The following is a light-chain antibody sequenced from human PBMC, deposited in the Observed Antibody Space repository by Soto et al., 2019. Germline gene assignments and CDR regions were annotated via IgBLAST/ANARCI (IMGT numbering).Light chain of an antibody. J-gene: IGKJ1*01. Sequence: DIQLTQSPSTLSASAGDRVTITCRASQSLNTRLAWYQQKAGKAPELLIYDASKLESGVPARFSGSGSGTEFTLIISSLQSDDFATYYCQEYSSYWTFGQGTKLEIK. CDR2: DAS. CDR3: QEYSSYWT. CDR1: QSLNTR. V-gene: IGKV1-5*01.